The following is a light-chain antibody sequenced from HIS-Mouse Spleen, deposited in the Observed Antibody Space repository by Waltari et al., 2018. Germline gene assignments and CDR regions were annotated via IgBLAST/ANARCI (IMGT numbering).Light chain of an antibody. Sequence: SYVLTQPPSVSVAPGKTARITCGGNNIGSKSVHWYQQKPGQAPVLVVYDDSDRPSGSPGRFYGSNSGNTATLTISRVEAGDEADYYCQVWDSSSDVVFGGGTKLTVL. J-gene: IGLJ2*01. CDR1: NIGSKS. CDR2: DDS. V-gene: IGLV3-21*03. CDR3: QVWDSSSDVV.